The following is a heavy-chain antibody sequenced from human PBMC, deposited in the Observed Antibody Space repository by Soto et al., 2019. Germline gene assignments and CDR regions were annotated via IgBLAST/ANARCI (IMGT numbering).Heavy chain of an antibody. D-gene: IGHD3-10*01. CDR1: GFTFDNYA. CDR2: ISGSGDRT. V-gene: IGHV3-23*01. Sequence: EVQLLESGGGLVQPGGSLRISCTASGFTFDNYAMAWVRQAPGKGLEWVAGISGSGDRTNYVDSVKGRFTISRDNSKNRLXLQMKSLRAXXTALYYCAKDYGVRGIMTNLFDSWGQGTLVAVSS. J-gene: IGHJ5*01. CDR3: AKDYGVRGIMTNLFDS.